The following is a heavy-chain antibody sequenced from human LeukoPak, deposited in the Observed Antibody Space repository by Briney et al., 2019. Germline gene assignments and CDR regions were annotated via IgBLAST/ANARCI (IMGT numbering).Heavy chain of an antibody. CDR1: GLTFSSYE. Sequence: GGFLRLSCTASGLTFSSYEMNWVRQAPGKGLEWVSYISSSGSTIYYADSVKGRFTISRDNAKNSLYLQMNSLRAEDTAVYYCASSEDSGTTYYYYYMDVWGKGTTVTISS. CDR3: ASSEDSGTTYYYYYMDV. J-gene: IGHJ6*03. V-gene: IGHV3-48*03. CDR2: ISSSGSTI. D-gene: IGHD3-10*01.